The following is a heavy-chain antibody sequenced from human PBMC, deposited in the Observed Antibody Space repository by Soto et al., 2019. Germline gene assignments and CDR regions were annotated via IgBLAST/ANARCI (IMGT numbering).Heavy chain of an antibody. D-gene: IGHD2-15*01. CDR3: AKAEYCSGGSCYFRAFDI. Sequence: TGGSLRLSCAASGFTFSSYAMSWVRQAPGKGLEWVSAISGSGGSTYYADSVKGRFTISRDNSKNTLYLQMNSLGAEDTAVYYCAKAEYCSGGSCYFRAFDIWGQGTMVTVTS. CDR1: GFTFSSYA. CDR2: ISGSGGST. J-gene: IGHJ3*02. V-gene: IGHV3-23*01.